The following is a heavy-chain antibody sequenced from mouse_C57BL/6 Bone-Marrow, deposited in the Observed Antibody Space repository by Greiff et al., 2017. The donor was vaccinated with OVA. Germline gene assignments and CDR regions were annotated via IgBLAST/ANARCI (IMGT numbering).Heavy chain of an antibody. D-gene: IGHD1-1*01. V-gene: IGHV5-6*01. J-gene: IGHJ2*01. CDR2: ISSGGSYT. Sequence: DVQLQESGGDLVKPGGSLKLSCAASGFTFSSYGMSWVRQTPDKRLEWVATISSGGSYTYYPDSVKGRFTISRDNAKNTLYLQMSSLKSEDTAMYYCARQYYGSSYYWGQGTTRTVSS. CDR1: GFTFSSYG. CDR3: ARQYYGSSYY.